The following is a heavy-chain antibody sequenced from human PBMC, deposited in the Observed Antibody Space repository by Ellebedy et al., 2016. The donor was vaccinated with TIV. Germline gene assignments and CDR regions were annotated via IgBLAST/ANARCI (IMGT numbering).Heavy chain of an antibody. V-gene: IGHV3-23*01. CDR2: ISGSGGST. CDR1: GFTFSSYA. J-gene: IGHJ4*02. CDR3: AKDQVGY. Sequence: GESLKISCAASGFTFSSYAMSWVRQAPGKGLEWVSAISGSGGSTYYADSVKGRFTISRDNSKNTLYLEMNSLRVEDTAVYYCAKDQVGYWGQGTLVTVSS.